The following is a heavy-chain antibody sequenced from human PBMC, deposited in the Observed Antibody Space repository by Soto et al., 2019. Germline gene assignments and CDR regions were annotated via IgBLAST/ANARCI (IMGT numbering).Heavy chain of an antibody. V-gene: IGHV4-30-4*01. Sequence: PSETLSLTCTVSGGSISSGDYYWSWIRQPPGKGLEWIGYIYYSGSTYYNPSLKSRVTISVDTSKNQFSLKLSSVTAADTAVYYCARLDGALRFLEWYPRRTRPYYYGMDVWGQGTTVTVSS. CDR1: GGSISSGDYY. CDR3: ARLDGALRFLEWYPRRTRPYYYGMDV. CDR2: IYYSGST. J-gene: IGHJ6*02. D-gene: IGHD3-3*01.